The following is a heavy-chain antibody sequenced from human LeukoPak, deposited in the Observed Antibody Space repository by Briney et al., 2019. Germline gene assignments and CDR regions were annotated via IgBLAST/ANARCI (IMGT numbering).Heavy chain of an antibody. J-gene: IGHJ6*03. V-gene: IGHV4-4*07. CDR1: CVSISSYY. CDR2: IYTSRNT. CDR3: ARVLVGANYYYYYMDV. D-gene: IGHD1-26*01. Sequence: SETLSLTCTVSCVSISSYYWRWIRQPAGKGLEWIGRIYTSRNTNYNPSLKSRVTISVDKSKNQFSLKLSSVTAADTAVYYCARVLVGANYYYYYMDVWGKGTTVTVSS.